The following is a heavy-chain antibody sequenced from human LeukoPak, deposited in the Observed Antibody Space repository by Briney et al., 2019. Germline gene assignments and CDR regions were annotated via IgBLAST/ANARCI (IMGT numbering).Heavy chain of an antibody. V-gene: IGHV1-3*03. CDR2: INAGNGNT. Sequence: ASVKVSCKASGYTFTSYAMHWVRQAPGQRLEWMGWINAGNGNTKYSQEFQGRVTITRDTSASTAYMELSSLRSEDMAVNYCARDRNLASVPYYYYYYYMDVWGKGTTVTVSS. CDR3: ARDRNLASVPYYYYYYYMDV. CDR1: GYTFTSYA. D-gene: IGHD2-21*01. J-gene: IGHJ6*03.